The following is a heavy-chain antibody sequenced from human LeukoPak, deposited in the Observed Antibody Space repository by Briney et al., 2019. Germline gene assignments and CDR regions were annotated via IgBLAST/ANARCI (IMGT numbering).Heavy chain of an antibody. CDR1: GYAFITYY. D-gene: IGHD5-24*01. J-gene: IGHJ4*02. CDR3: AKADGWPLDY. V-gene: IGHV1-46*01. Sequence: GASVEVSCKASGYAFITYYMHWVRQAPGQGLEWMGIINPSGGNTSYAQKFQGRLTMTRDTSTSTVYMELSSLRSEDTAVYYCAKADGWPLDYWGQGTLVTVSS. CDR2: INPSGGNT.